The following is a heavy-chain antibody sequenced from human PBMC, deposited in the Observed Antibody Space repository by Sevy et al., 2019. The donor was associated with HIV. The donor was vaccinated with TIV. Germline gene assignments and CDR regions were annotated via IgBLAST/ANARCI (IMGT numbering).Heavy chain of an antibody. CDR2: FDPEDGET. Sequence: ASVKVSCKVSGYTLTELSMHWVRQAPGKGLEWMGGFDPEDGETIYSQKFQGRVTMTEDTSTDTDYMELSSLRPEDTAVYYCATDHYDSSGHRNLRFDYWGQGTLVTVS. CDR1: GYTLTELS. CDR3: ATDHYDSSGHRNLRFDY. D-gene: IGHD3-22*01. V-gene: IGHV1-24*01. J-gene: IGHJ4*02.